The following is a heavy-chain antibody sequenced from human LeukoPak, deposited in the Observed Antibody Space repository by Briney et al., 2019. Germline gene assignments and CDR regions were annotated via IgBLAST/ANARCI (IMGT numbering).Heavy chain of an antibody. CDR3: ARGVLYDKSRGGWFDP. CDR1: GGSFSGYY. J-gene: IGHJ5*02. V-gene: IGHV4-34*01. CDR2: VNHSGST. Sequence: PSETLSLTCAVYGGSFSGYYWSWIRQPPGKGLEWIGEVNHSGSTNYNPSLKSRVTISVDTSESQFSLKLSSVTAADTAVYYCARGVLYDKSRGGWFDPWGQGTLVTVSS. D-gene: IGHD3-22*01.